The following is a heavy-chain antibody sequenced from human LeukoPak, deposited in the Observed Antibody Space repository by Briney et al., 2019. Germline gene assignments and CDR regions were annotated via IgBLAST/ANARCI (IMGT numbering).Heavy chain of an antibody. Sequence: GGSLRLSCAASRFTFSNYWMSWVRQAPGKGLEWVANINQDGSEKYYVDSVRGRFSISRDNAKNSPYLQMNSLRDEDTAVYYCARDTGDGNYDFWGQGTLVTVSS. V-gene: IGHV3-7*01. J-gene: IGHJ4*02. CDR2: INQDGSEK. CDR3: ARDTGDGNYDF. CDR1: RFTFSNYW. D-gene: IGHD1-7*01.